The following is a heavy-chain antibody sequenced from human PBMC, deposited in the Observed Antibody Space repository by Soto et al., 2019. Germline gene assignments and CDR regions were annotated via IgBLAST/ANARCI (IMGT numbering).Heavy chain of an antibody. CDR3: ARLLWSRGDWFDP. J-gene: IGHJ5*02. V-gene: IGHV4-59*08. Sequence: QVQLQESGPGLVKPSETLSLTCTVSGGSISSYYWSWIRQPPGKGLGWIGYIYYSGSTNYNPSLKSRVTISVDTSKNQFSLKLSSVTAADTAVYYCARLLWSRGDWFDPWGQGTLVTVSS. CDR1: GGSISSYY. CDR2: IYYSGST. D-gene: IGHD3-10*01.